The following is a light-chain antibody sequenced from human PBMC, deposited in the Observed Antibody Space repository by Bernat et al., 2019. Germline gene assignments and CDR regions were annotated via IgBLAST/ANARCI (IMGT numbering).Light chain of an antibody. Sequence: QSVLTQPPSVSAAPGQKVTISCSGSSSNIGNNYVSWYQQLPATAPKLLIYDNNKRPSGIPDRFSGSKSGTSATLGITGLQTGDEADYYCGTWDSSLRFVVFGGGTKLTVL. V-gene: IGLV1-51*01. CDR3: GTWDSSLRFVV. J-gene: IGLJ2*01. CDR1: SSNIGNNY. CDR2: DNN.